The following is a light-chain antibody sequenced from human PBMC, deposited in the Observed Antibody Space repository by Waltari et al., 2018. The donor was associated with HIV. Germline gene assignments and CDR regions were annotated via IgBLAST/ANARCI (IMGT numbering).Light chain of an antibody. CDR3: CSYAGSSTFVV. CDR2: EVR. J-gene: IGLJ2*01. V-gene: IGLV2-23*02. CDR1: SSDVGSYNL. Sequence: QSALTQPASVSGSPGQSITISCTGTSSDVGSYNLVSWYQQPPGKAPKLMLYEVRKRPSGVSNRFSGSKAANTASLTISGRQAEDGADYYCCSYAGSSTFVVFGGGTKLTVL.